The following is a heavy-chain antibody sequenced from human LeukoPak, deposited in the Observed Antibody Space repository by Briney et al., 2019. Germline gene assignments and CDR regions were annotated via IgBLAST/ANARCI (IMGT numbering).Heavy chain of an antibody. D-gene: IGHD2/OR15-2a*01. CDR1: GFTVSSDY. Sequence: GGSLRLSCAASGFTVSSDYMSWVRQAPGKGLEWVSVIYSGGSTYYADSVKGRFTISRDSSKNTLDLQMNSLRAEDTAVYYCARESSMTGFDYWGQGTLVTVSS. J-gene: IGHJ4*02. CDR3: ARESSMTGFDY. CDR2: IYSGGST. V-gene: IGHV3-66*01.